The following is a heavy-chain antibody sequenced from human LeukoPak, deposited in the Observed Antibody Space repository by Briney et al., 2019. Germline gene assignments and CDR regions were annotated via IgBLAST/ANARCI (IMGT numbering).Heavy chain of an antibody. CDR1: GGSISSYY. J-gene: IGHJ3*02. Sequence: PSETLSLSCTVSGGSISSYYWSWIRLPPGKGLEWIGYLSKSGNTNYSPSLKSRVTIFGDTSKNQFFLKLSSVTAADTAVYYCARARYVNSFYAFDIWGQGTLVTVSS. CDR3: ARARYVNSFYAFDI. D-gene: IGHD3-9*01. CDR2: LSKSGNT. V-gene: IGHV4-59*01.